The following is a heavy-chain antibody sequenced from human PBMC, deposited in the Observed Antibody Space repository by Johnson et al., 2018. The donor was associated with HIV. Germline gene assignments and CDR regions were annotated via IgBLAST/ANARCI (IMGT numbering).Heavy chain of an antibody. CDR1: GFTFHDYG. Sequence: VQLVESGGRAVRPGGSLRLSCAASGFTFHDYGMSWVRQAPGKGLEWVSGINWNGGSTGYADSVKGRFTISRDNAKKSLYLQMNSLRAEDTALYYCARVLQQESSWYLGAFDIWGQGTMVTVSS. CDR2: INWNGGST. D-gene: IGHD6-13*01. V-gene: IGHV3-20*04. CDR3: ARVLQQESSWYLGAFDI. J-gene: IGHJ3*02.